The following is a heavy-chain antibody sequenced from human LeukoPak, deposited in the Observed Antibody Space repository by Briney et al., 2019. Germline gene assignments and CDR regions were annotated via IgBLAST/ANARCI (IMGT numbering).Heavy chain of an antibody. V-gene: IGHV4-61*02. CDR2: IYPSGNT. Sequence: SETLSLTCTVSGGSISSGSYYWSWIRQPAGKGLEFIGRIYPSGNTNYSPSLKSRVTMTIDTSKNQLSLKLSSVTAADMAVYFCARGHDSGAYPDYWGQGTLVTVSS. J-gene: IGHJ4*02. CDR3: ARGHDSGAYPDY. D-gene: IGHD2-15*01. CDR1: GGSISSGSYY.